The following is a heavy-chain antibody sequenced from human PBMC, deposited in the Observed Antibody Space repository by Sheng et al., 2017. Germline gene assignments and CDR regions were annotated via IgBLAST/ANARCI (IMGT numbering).Heavy chain of an antibody. V-gene: IGHV4-34*01. CDR2: INHSGST. CDR3: ARGDLQYYYDSSGYYEFDY. D-gene: IGHD3-22*01. CDR1: GGSFSGYY. Sequence: QVQLQQWGAGLLKPSETLSLTCAVYGGSFSGYYWSWIRQPPGKGLEWIGEINHSGSTNYNPSLKSRVTISVDTSKNQFSLKLSSVTAADTAVYYCARGDLQYYYDSSGYYEFDYWGQGTLVTVSS. J-gene: IGHJ4*02.